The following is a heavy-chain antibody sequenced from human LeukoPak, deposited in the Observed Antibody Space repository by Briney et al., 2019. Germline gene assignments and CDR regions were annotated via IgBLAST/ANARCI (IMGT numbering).Heavy chain of an antibody. Sequence: ASVKVSCKASGGTFSSYAISWGRQAPGQGLEWMGGIIPIFGTANYAQKFQGRVTITADESTSTAYMELSSLRSEDTAVYYCARWGSGRVPYFDYWGQGTLVTVSS. J-gene: IGHJ4*02. D-gene: IGHD6-19*01. V-gene: IGHV1-69*13. CDR3: ARWGSGRVPYFDY. CDR1: GGTFSSYA. CDR2: IIPIFGTA.